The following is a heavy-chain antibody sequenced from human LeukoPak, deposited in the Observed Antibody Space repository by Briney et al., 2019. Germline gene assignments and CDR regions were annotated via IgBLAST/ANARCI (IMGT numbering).Heavy chain of an antibody. V-gene: IGHV1-46*01. D-gene: IGHD3-22*01. CDR2: INPSGGST. CDR1: GYTFTTYY. Sequence: ASVKVSCKTSGYTFTTYYINWVRQAPGQGLEWMGIINPSGGSTSYAQKFQGRVTMTRDMSTSTVYMELSSLRSEDTAVYYCARESGYYDSSGYYPLGQFDYWGQGTLVTVSS. J-gene: IGHJ4*02. CDR3: ARESGYYDSSGYYPLGQFDY.